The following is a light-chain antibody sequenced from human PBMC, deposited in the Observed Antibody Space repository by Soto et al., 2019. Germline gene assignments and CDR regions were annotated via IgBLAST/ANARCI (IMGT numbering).Light chain of an antibody. J-gene: IGKJ3*01. Sequence: EIVLTQSPGTLSLSPGERATLSCRASQSVSDSYLAWYQHKPGQAPRLLIYASTRATGIPDRFSCSGSGTDFTLTISRLEPEDFAVYYCQHYGTSALFGPGTKVDIK. CDR2: AS. V-gene: IGKV3-20*01. CDR1: QSVSDSY. CDR3: QHYGTSAL.